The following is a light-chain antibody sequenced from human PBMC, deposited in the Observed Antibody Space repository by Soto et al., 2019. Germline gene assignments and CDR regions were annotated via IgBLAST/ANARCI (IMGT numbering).Light chain of an antibody. Sequence: DIPMTQFPSSLSASVGDRVTITCRASQSITRFLNWYQLKPGRAPKLLIYVASSLQSGVPLRFSGSGSGTEFTLTISSLQPEDFATYYCQQSHTTPWTFGHGTKVEIK. V-gene: IGKV1-39*01. J-gene: IGKJ1*01. CDR1: QSITRF. CDR2: VAS. CDR3: QQSHTTPWT.